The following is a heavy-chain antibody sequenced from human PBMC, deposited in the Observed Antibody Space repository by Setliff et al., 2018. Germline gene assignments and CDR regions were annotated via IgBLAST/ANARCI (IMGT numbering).Heavy chain of an antibody. D-gene: IGHD2-15*01. J-gene: IGHJ4*02. CDR1: GFTFSTYR. CDR3: ARTCSGSGCYAGLES. V-gene: IGHV3-33*08. Sequence: GGSLRLSCAASGFTFSTYRMHWVRQAPGKGLEWVAVIWDDGVKKYHADSVKGRFTISRDNAKNSLYLQMNSLRPEDTAVYYCARTCSGSGCYAGLESWGQGTPVTVSS. CDR2: IWDDGVKK.